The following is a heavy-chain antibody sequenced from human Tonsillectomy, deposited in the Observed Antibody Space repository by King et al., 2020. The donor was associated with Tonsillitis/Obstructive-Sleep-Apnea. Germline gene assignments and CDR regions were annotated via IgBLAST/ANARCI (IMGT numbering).Heavy chain of an antibody. J-gene: IGHJ6*03. V-gene: IGHV4-59*01. CDR1: GGSISSYY. CDR3: ARTEYSSGWYVDYYYYYYMDV. CDR2: IYYSGST. Sequence: VQLQESGPGLVKPSETLSLTCTVSGGSISSYYWSWIRPPPGKGLEWIGYIYYSGSTNYNPSLKSRVTISVDPSKNQFSLKLSSVTAADTAVYDCARTEYSSGWYVDYYYYYYMDVWGKGTTVTVSS. D-gene: IGHD6-19*01.